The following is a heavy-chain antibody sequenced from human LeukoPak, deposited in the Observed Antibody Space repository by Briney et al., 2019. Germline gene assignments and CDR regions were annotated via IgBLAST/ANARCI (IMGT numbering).Heavy chain of an antibody. V-gene: IGHV3-23*01. CDR2: LSGSGITT. D-gene: IGHD6-19*01. J-gene: IGHJ4*01. CDR1: GFTFSNSA. Sequence: GGSLRLSCAASGFTFSNSALSWVRQAPGKGLEWVSTLSGSGITTYYADSVKGRFTISRDNSKNTLYLQMNSLRAEDTAVYYCAKGIYSSGWSYFDYWGHGTLVTVSS. CDR3: AKGIYSSGWSYFDY.